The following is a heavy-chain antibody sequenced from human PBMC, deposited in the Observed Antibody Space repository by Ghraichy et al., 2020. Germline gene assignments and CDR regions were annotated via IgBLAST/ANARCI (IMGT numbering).Heavy chain of an antibody. V-gene: IGHV3-23*02. CDR1: GFTFSSYA. D-gene: IGHD3-3*01. CDR2: ISGSGDST. CDR3: AKDREVTIFGMVRATYGLDV. J-gene: IGHJ6*02. Sequence: GVLNISCAGSGFTFSSYAMTWVRQAPGKGLEWVSAISGSGDSTYYVDSVRGRFTISRDNSKNIVYLQMNSLRAEDTAVYYCAKDREVTIFGMVRATYGLDVWGQGTTVTVSS.